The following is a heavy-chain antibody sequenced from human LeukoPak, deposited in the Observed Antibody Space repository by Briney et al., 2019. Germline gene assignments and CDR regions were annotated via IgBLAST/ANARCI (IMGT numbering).Heavy chain of an antibody. D-gene: IGHD3-3*01. CDR2: IIPIFGTA. CDR3: AKHAWSGYYCLDY. J-gene: IGHJ4*02. Sequence: GASVKVSCKASGYTFTSYGISWVRQAPGQGLEWMGGIIPIFGTANYAQKFQGRVTITADESTSTAYMELSSLRSEDTAVYYCAKHAWSGYYCLDYWGQGTLVTVSS. CDR1: GYTFTSYG. V-gene: IGHV1-69*13.